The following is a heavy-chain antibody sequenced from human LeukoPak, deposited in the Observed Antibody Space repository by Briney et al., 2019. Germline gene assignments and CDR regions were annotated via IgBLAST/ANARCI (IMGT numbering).Heavy chain of an antibody. CDR1: GYSFTSYW. CDR2: IYPGDSDT. Sequence: GEPLQISCRGSGYSFTSYWIAWVRQMLEKGLEWMGVIYPGDSDTRYSPSFQGQVTISADKSISTAYLEWSSLKASDTAMYYCARGLHHYDSPSYYYGMDVWGQGTTATVSS. D-gene: IGHD3-22*01. J-gene: IGHJ6*02. V-gene: IGHV5-51*01. CDR3: ARGLHHYDSPSYYYGMDV.